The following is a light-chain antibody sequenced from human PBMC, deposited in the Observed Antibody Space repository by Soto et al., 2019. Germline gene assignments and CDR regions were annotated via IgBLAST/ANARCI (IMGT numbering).Light chain of an antibody. CDR2: AAS. CDR3: QQSYSTPDS. CDR1: QSSSSY. Sequence: DIQMTQSPSSLSASVGDRVTITCRASQSSSSYLNWYQQKPWKAPKLQIYAASSLQSGVPSRFSGSGSGTDVTLTITTLQPEDFATYYCQQSYSTPDSFGQGTRLDIK. J-gene: IGKJ5*01. V-gene: IGKV1-39*01.